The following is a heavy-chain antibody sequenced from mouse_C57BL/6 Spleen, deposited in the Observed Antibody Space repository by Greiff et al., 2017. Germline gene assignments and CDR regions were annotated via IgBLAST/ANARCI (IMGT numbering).Heavy chain of an antibody. D-gene: IGHD1-1*01. CDR3: ARDHYYYGSSPYWYFDV. V-gene: IGHV3-1*01. CDR2: ISYSGST. J-gene: IGHJ1*03. CDR1: GYSITSGYD. Sequence: EVKLMESGPGMVKPSQSLSLTCTVTGYSITSGYDWHWIRHFPGNKLEWMGYISYSGSTNYNPSLKSRISITHDTSKNHFFLKLNSVTTEDTATYYCARDHYYYGSSPYWYFDVWGTGTTVTVSS.